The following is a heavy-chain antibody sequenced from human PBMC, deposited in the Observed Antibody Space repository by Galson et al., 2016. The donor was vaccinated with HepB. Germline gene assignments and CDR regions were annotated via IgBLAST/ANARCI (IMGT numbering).Heavy chain of an antibody. J-gene: IGHJ4*02. V-gene: IGHV3-48*03. D-gene: IGHD3-3*01. Sequence: SLRLSCAGSGFIFSNYKMHWVRQTPGKGPEWVSYIDTRVSLVAYGESVRGRFTISRDNTQNSLFLQMNSLGAEETGVYYCAREGSDCCFVDYWGQGSLVTVSS. CDR3: AREGSDCCFVDY. CDR1: GFIFSNYK. CDR2: IDTRVSLV.